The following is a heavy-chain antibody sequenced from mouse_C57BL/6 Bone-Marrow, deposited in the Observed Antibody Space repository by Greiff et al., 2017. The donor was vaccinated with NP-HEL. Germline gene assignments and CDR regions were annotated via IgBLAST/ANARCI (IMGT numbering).Heavy chain of an antibody. CDR2: ISYDGSN. CDR1: GYSITSGYY. V-gene: IGHV3-6*01. Sequence: VQLKESGPGLVKPSQSLSLTCSVTGYSITSGYYWNWIRQFPGNKLEWMGYISYDGSNNYNPSLKNRISITRDTSKNQFFLKLNSVTTEDTATYYCARGIKLGRERNWGQGTTLTVSS. CDR3: ARGIKLGRERN. D-gene: IGHD4-1*01. J-gene: IGHJ2*01.